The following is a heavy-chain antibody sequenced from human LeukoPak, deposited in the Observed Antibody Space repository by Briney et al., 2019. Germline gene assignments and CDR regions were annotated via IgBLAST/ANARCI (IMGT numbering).Heavy chain of an antibody. CDR1: GFTFSNYA. CDR3: AQYCSGGGCWSYYYYGMDV. CDR2: ISGSGGDT. J-gene: IGHJ6*02. D-gene: IGHD2-15*01. V-gene: IGHV3-23*01. Sequence: QSGGSLRLSCTASGFTFSNYAMNWVRQAPGRGLEWVSTISGSGGDTYYADSVKGRFTISRDTSENTLFLLMNSLRAEDTAVYYCAQYCSGGGCWSYYYYGMDVWGQGTAVTVSS.